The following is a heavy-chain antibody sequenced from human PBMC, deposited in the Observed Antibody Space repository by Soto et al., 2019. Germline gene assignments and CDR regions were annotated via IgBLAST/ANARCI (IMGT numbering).Heavy chain of an antibody. CDR1: GFTFSSYW. J-gene: IGHJ6*03. CDR2: IKQDGSEK. Sequence: GGSLRLSCAASGFTFSSYWMSWVRQAPGKGLEWVANIKQDGSEKYYVDSVKGRFTISRDNAKNSLYLQMNSLRAEDTAVYYCARPPSYYYYYMDVWGKGTTVTVSS. V-gene: IGHV3-7*01. CDR3: ARPPSYYYYYMDV.